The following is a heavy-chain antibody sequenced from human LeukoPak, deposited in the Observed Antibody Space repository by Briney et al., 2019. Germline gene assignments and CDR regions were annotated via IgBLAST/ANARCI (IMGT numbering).Heavy chain of an antibody. CDR1: GFTFSSYA. J-gene: IGHJ3*02. Sequence: GGSLRLSCAASGFTFSSYAMSWVRQAPGKGLEWVSYISSSGSTIYYADSVKGRFTISRDNAKNSLYLQMNSLRAEDTAVYYCARGGAEVLRFLEWLETDAFDIWGQGTMVTVSS. D-gene: IGHD3-3*01. V-gene: IGHV3-48*04. CDR3: ARGGAEVLRFLEWLETDAFDI. CDR2: ISSSGSTI.